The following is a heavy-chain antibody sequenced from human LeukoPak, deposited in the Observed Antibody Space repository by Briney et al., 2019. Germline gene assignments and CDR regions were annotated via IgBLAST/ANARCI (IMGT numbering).Heavy chain of an antibody. Sequence: SSETLSLTCTVSGGSISSGDYYWSWIRQPPGKGLEWIGYIYYSGSTYYNPSLKSRVTISVGTSKNQYSLKLSSVTAADTAVYYCARGVGRGPKSFDIWGQGTMVAVSS. V-gene: IGHV4-30-4*01. CDR3: ARGVGRGPKSFDI. D-gene: IGHD3-10*01. CDR1: GGSISSGDYY. J-gene: IGHJ3*02. CDR2: IYYSGST.